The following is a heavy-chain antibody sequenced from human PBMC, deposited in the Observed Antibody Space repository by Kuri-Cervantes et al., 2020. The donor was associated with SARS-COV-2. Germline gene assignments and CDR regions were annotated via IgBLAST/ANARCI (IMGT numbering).Heavy chain of an antibody. D-gene: IGHD3-10*01. Sequence: SVKVSCKASGGTFSSYAISWVRQAPGQGLEWMGGIIPIFGTANYAQKFQGRVTITADESTSTAYMELSRLRSDDTAVYYCAREFSSRKYYGSGSYYNTGMDVWGQGTTVTVSS. V-gene: IGHV1-69*13. CDR1: GGTFSSYA. CDR3: AREFSSRKYYGSGSYYNTGMDV. CDR2: IIPIFGTA. J-gene: IGHJ6*02.